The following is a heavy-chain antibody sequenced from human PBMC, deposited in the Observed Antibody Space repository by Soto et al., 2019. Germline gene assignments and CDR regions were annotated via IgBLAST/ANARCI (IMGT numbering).Heavy chain of an antibody. CDR3: ASVGSGSYPYYFDY. V-gene: IGHV3-30*03. Sequence: QVQLVESGGGVVQPGRSLRLSCAASGFTFSSYGMHWVRQAPGKGLEWVAVISYDGSNKYYADSVKGRFTISRDNSKNTLDLQMNSLRAEDTAVYYGASVGSGSYPYYFDYWGQGTLVTVSS. J-gene: IGHJ4*02. CDR1: GFTFSSYG. D-gene: IGHD1-26*01. CDR2: ISYDGSNK.